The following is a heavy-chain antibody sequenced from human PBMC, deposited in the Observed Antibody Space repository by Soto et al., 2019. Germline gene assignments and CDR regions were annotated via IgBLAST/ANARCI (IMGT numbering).Heavy chain of an antibody. CDR2: IYYRGST. D-gene: IGHD3-10*01. V-gene: IGHV4-39*07. CDR1: GGSLSSNFYY. J-gene: IGHJ6*02. CDR3: AGQPTAGSYYDLGSYYYHHAMDV. Sequence: SETLSLTCTVSGGSLSSNFYYWGWIRQPPGKGLQWIGNIYYRGSTYYNSSLKSRVTISLDTSKNQFSLKLSSVTAADTAVYYCAGQPTAGSYYDLGSYYYHHAMDVWGQGTTVTVSS.